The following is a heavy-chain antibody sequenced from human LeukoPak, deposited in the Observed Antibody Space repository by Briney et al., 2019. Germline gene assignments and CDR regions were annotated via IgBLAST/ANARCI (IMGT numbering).Heavy chain of an antibody. CDR1: GYTFTGYY. V-gene: IGHV1-2*02. CDR3: ARDRSYYDSSGYYLYYFDY. CDR2: INPNSGGT. J-gene: IGHJ4*02. D-gene: IGHD3-22*01. Sequence: GASVKVSCKASGYTFTGYYMHWVRQAPGQGLEWMGWINPNSGGTNYAQKFQGRVTMTRDTSISTAYMELSRLRSDDTAVYYCARDRSYYDSSGYYLYYFDYWGQGTLVTVSS.